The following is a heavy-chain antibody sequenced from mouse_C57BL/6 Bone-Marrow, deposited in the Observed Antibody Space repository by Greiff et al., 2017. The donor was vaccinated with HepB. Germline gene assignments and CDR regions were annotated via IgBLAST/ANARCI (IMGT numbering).Heavy chain of an antibody. CDR1: GYTFTDYE. J-gene: IGHJ2*01. D-gene: IGHD4-1*01. CDR2: IDPETGGT. Sequence: QVQLKESGAELVRPGASVTLSCKASGYTFTDYEMHWVKQTPVHGLEWIGAIDPETGGTAYNQKFKGKAILTADKSSSTAYMEIRSLTSEDSAVYYCTTGTAPFDYWGQGTTLTVSS. CDR3: TTGTAPFDY. V-gene: IGHV1-15*01.